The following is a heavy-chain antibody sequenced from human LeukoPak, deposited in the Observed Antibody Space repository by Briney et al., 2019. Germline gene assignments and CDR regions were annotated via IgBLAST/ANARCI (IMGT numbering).Heavy chain of an antibody. D-gene: IGHD6-13*01. CDR1: GFTFDDYA. Sequence: GGSLRLSCAASGFTFDDYAMHWVRQAPGKGLEWVSGISWNSGSIGYADSVKGRFTISRDNAKNSLYLQMNSLRAEDTASYYCAKSNSAAGLTSYWYFDLWGRGTLVTVSS. CDR3: AKSNSAAGLTSYWYFDL. V-gene: IGHV3-9*01. J-gene: IGHJ2*01. CDR2: ISWNSGSI.